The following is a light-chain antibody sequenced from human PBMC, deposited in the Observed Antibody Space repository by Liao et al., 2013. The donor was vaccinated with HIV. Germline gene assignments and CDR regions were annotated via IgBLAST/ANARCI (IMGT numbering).Light chain of an antibody. J-gene: IGLJ1*01. CDR2: QDD. V-gene: IGLV3-1*01. Sequence: SYELTQPPSVSVSPGQTASITCSGDRLGNKFASWYQQKPGQSPVVVIFQDDRRPSGIPERFSGSKSGHTATLTISGTQAMDEADYYCQAWDSSTSYVFGTGTKVTVL. CDR3: QAWDSSTSYV. CDR1: RLGNKF.